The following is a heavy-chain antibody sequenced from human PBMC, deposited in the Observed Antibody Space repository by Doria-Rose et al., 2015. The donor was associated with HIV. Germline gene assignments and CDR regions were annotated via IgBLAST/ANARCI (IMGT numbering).Heavy chain of an antibody. CDR2: IFYTGST. CDR1: GGSISHYY. Sequence: QVQLQESGPGLVKPSETLSLTCSVSGGSISHYYWSWIRQPPGKGLEYIGDIFYTGSTNYSPSVKSRVSISLDTSKNKFSRRLSSVTAADTAVYYCARVLSGTYDYWGQGTLVTVSS. V-gene: IGHV4-59*01. J-gene: IGHJ4*02. CDR3: ARVLSGTYDY. D-gene: IGHD1-26*01.